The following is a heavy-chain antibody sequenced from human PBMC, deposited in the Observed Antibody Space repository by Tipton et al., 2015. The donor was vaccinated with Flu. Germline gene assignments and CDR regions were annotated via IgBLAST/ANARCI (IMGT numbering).Heavy chain of an antibody. Sequence: TLSLTCAVSGDSISSDYYWGWIRQFPGKGLEWIGSKYHSGTTYYNPSLKSRVTISVDTSKNQFSLKLSSVTAADTAVYYCARLTTRTYCPDYWGQGTLVTVSS. D-gene: IGHD1-26*01. CDR1: GDSISSDYY. CDR3: ARLTTRTYCPDY. V-gene: IGHV4-38-2*01. CDR2: KYHSGTT. J-gene: IGHJ4*02.